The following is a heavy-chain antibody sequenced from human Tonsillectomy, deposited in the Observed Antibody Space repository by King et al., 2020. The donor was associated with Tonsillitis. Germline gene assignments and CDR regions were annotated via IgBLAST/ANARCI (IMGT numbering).Heavy chain of an antibody. CDR1: GLTFTDAW. J-gene: IGHJ4*02. D-gene: IGHD5-12*01. CDR3: ARGVATFDS. CDR2: IRSKTVGGTT. Sequence: VQLVESGGGLVKPGGSLRLSCAAHGLTFTDAWMTWVRQAPGKGLEWIGRIRSKTVGGTTDYGVPVKGRFTISRDDSKNTLYLQMNSLTTEDTAVYYCARGVATFDSWGQGTLVTVSS. V-gene: IGHV3-15*01.